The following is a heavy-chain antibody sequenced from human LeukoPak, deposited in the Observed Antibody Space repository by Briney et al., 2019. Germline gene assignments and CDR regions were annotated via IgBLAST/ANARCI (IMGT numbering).Heavy chain of an antibody. CDR2: IKEDGSQK. J-gene: IGHJ4*02. V-gene: IGHV3-7*01. CDR3: ARDEVGGPLNY. Sequence: GGSLRLSCAASGFTFNSYGIHWVRQAPGKGLEWVANIKEDGSQKNYVDSVKGRFTISRDNAKNAVYLQMNSLRGDDTAVYFCARDEVGGPLNYWGQGTLVIVSS. D-gene: IGHD3-16*01. CDR1: GFTFNSYG.